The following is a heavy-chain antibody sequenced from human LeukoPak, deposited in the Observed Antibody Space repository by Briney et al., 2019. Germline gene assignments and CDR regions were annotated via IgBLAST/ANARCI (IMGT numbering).Heavy chain of an antibody. D-gene: IGHD4-17*01. V-gene: IGHV4-59*01. J-gene: IGHJ4*02. Sequence: PSETLSLTCTVSGGSISSYYWSWIRQPPGKGLEWIGYIYYSGSTNYNPSLKSRVTISVDTSKNQFSLKLSSVTAADTAVHYCAREYGDYSFDYWGQGTLVTVSS. CDR1: GGSISSYY. CDR2: IYYSGST. CDR3: AREYGDYSFDY.